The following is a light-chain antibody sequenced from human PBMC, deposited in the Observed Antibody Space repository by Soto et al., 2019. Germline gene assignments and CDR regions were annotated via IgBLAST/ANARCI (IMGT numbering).Light chain of an antibody. J-gene: IGKJ1*01. CDR1: QGISNY. Sequence: DIQMTQSPSSLSTSVGDRVTITCRASQGISNYLAWYQQKPGKVPKLLIYAASTLQSGVPSRFSGSGSGTAFTLTISSLQPEDVATYYCQNYNSAPWTFGQGNKVEIK. V-gene: IGKV1-27*01. CDR2: AAS. CDR3: QNYNSAPWT.